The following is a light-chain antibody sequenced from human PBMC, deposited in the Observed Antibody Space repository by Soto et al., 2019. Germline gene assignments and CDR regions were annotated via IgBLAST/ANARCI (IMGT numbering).Light chain of an antibody. J-gene: IGKJ4*01. CDR1: QSVSSY. Sequence: EIVLTQSPATLSLSPGERATLSCRASQSVSSYLAWYQQKPGQAPRLLIYDASSRATGIPARFSGSGSGTDFTLTISSLEPEDFAFYYCLQRSNWPPLLSFGGGTKVDTK. CDR3: LQRSNWPPLLS. V-gene: IGKV3-11*01. CDR2: DAS.